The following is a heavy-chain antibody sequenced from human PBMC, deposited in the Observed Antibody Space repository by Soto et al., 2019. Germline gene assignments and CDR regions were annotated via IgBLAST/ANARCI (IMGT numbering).Heavy chain of an antibody. D-gene: IGHD4-17*01. CDR2: IIPILGIA. Sequence: ASVKVSCKASGGTFSSYTISWVRQAPGQGLEWMGRIIPILGIANYAQKFQGWVTMTRDTSISTAYMELSRLRSDDTAVYYCARDRFGDYGYYGMDVWGQGTTVTVSS. V-gene: IGHV1-69*04. CDR3: ARDRFGDYGYYGMDV. CDR1: GGTFSSYT. J-gene: IGHJ6*02.